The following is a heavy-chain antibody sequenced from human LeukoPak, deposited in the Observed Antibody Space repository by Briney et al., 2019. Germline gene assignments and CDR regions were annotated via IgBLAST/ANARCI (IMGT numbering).Heavy chain of an antibody. D-gene: IGHD2-2*01. CDR2: ISGSGGST. J-gene: IGHJ4*02. V-gene: IGHV3-23*01. CDR1: GFTFSSYA. Sequence: PGGSLRLSCAASGFTFSSYAMSWVRQAPGKGLEWVSAISGSGGSTYYADPVKGRFTISRDNSKNTLYLQMNSLRAEDTAVYYCAKKGDIVVVPAALIDYWGQGTLVTVSS. CDR3: AKKGDIVVVPAALIDY.